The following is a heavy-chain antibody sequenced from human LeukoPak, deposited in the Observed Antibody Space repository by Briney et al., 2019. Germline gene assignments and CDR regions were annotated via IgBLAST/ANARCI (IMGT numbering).Heavy chain of an antibody. J-gene: IGHJ4*02. CDR3: ARKARGNWNDVDY. Sequence: GGSLRLSCAASGFTFSSYSVNWVRQAPGKGLEWVSSISSSSSYIYYADSVKGRFTISRDNAKNSLYLQMNSLRAEDTAVYYCARKARGNWNDVDYWGQGTLVTVSS. CDR2: ISSSSSYI. D-gene: IGHD1-20*01. V-gene: IGHV3-21*01. CDR1: GFTFSSYS.